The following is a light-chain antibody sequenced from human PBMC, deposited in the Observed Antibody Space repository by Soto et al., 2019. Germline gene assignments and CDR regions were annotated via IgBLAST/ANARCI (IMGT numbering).Light chain of an antibody. Sequence: ESVLTQSPCTLSLSPGERATLSCRASQSVSSNSLAWYQQKPGQAPRLLIYGASSRATGTPDRFSGSGSGTDFNLTISRLEPEDFAVYYCQQFGGSPPSWTFGQGTKVEI. CDR2: GAS. J-gene: IGKJ1*01. V-gene: IGKV3-20*01. CDR1: QSVSSNS. CDR3: QQFGGSPPSWT.